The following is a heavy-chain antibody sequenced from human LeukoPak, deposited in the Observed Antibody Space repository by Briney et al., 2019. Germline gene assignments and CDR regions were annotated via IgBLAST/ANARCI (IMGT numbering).Heavy chain of an antibody. CDR1: GFTFSSYA. V-gene: IGHV3-13*01. Sequence: PGGSLRLSCAASGFTFSSYAMHWVRQATGKGLEWVSAIGTAGDTYYSGSVKGRFTISRENAKNSLYLQMNSLKAGDTAVYYCARGGWFGELLRPFDYWGQGSLVTVSS. CDR3: ARGGWFGELLRPFDY. D-gene: IGHD3-10*01. CDR2: IGTAGDT. J-gene: IGHJ4*02.